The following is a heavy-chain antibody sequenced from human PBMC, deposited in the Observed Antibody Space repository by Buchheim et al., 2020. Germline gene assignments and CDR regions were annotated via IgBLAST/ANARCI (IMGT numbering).Heavy chain of an antibody. J-gene: IGHJ6*02. D-gene: IGHD6-13*01. CDR3: AKDRFHTIAADGMDV. CDR1: GFTFSSYG. Sequence: QVQLVESGGGVVQPGTSLRLSCAASGFTFSSYGMHWVRQAPGKGLEWVAVISYDGSNKYYADSVKGRFTISRDNSKNTLYLQMNSLRAEDTAVYYCAKDRFHTIAADGMDVWGQGTT. V-gene: IGHV3-30*18. CDR2: ISYDGSNK.